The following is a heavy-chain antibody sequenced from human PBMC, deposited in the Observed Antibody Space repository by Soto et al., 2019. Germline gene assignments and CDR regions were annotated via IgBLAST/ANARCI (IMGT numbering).Heavy chain of an antibody. D-gene: IGHD6-13*01. CDR3: ARLYRSSWYVNWFDP. CDR1: GYTFTSYG. V-gene: IGHV1-18*01. J-gene: IGHJ5*02. CDR2: ISAYNGNT. Sequence: ASGKVSCKASGYTFTSYGISLVRQAPGQGLEWMGWISAYNGNTNYAQKIQGRVTMTTDTSTSTAYMELRSLRSDDTAVYYCARLYRSSWYVNWFDPWGQGTLVTVSS.